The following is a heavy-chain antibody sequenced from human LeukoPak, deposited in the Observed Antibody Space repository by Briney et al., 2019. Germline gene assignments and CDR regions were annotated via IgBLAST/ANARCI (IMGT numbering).Heavy chain of an antibody. V-gene: IGHV4-34*01. J-gene: IGHJ4*02. D-gene: IGHD3-9*01. CDR3: ARGYFDWLLSG. CDR1: GGSFSGYY. CDR2: INHSGST. Sequence: SETLSLTCAVYGGSFSGYYWSWIRQPPGKGLEWIGEINHSGSTNYNPSLKSRVTISVDTSKNQFSLKLSSVTAADTAVYYCARGYFDWLLSGWGQGTLVTVSS.